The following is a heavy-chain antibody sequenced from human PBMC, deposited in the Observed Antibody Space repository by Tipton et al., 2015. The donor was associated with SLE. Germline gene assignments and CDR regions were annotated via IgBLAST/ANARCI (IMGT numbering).Heavy chain of an antibody. CDR1: GGSFSGYY. J-gene: IGHJ4*02. D-gene: IGHD3-10*01. Sequence: TLSLTCAVYGGSFSGYYWSWIRQPPGKGLEWIGEINHSGSTNYNPSLKSRVTISVDTSKNQISLKLSSVTAADTAVYYCASLRTEYYYGSRADYWDQGTLVTVSS. V-gene: IGHV4-34*01. CDR3: ASLRTEYYYGSRADY. CDR2: INHSGST.